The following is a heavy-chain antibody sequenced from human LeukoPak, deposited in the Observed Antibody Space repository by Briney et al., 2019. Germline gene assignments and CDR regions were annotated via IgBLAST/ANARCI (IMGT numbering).Heavy chain of an antibody. CDR1: GGTFSSYA. CDR2: IIPIFGTA. Sequence: GASVKVSCKASGGTFSSYAISWVRQAPGQGLEWMGGIIPIFGTANYAQKFQGRVTITADESTSTAYMELSSLRSEDTAVYYCARVSGSGSRYYYSMDVWGQGTTVTVSS. D-gene: IGHD1-26*01. CDR3: ARVSGSGSRYYYSMDV. V-gene: IGHV1-69*13. J-gene: IGHJ6*02.